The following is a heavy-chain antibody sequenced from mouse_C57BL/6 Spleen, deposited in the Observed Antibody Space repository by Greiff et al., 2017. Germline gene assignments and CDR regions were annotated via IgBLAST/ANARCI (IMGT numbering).Heavy chain of an antibody. Sequence: VQLKQSGPELVKPGASVKIPCKASGYTFTDYNMDWVKQSHGKSLEWIGDINPNNGGTIYNQKFKGKATLTVDKSSSTAYMELRSLTSEDTAVYYCARRNSNSYLDYWGQGTTLTVSS. CDR3: ARRNSNSYLDY. J-gene: IGHJ2*01. CDR1: GYTFTDYN. V-gene: IGHV1-18*01. CDR2: INPNNGGT. D-gene: IGHD4-1*01.